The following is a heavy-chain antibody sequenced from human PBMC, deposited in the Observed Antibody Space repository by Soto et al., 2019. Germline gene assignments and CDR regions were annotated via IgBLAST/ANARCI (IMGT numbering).Heavy chain of an antibody. Sequence: QVQLVQSGAEVKKPGASVKVSCKASGYTFTSYGISWVRQAPGQGLEWMGWISAYNGNTNYAQKLQGRVTMTTDTSTSTAYMELRSLRSDDTAAYYCARGYDFWSGYRSTNYYYYYMDVWGKGTTVTVSS. V-gene: IGHV1-18*01. CDR1: GYTFTSYG. J-gene: IGHJ6*03. CDR2: ISAYNGNT. D-gene: IGHD3-3*01. CDR3: ARGYDFWSGYRSTNYYYYYMDV.